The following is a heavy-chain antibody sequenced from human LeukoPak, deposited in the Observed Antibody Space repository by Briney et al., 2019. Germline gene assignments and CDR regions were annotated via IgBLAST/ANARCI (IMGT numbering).Heavy chain of an antibody. D-gene: IGHD3-3*01. CDR1: GDTFTRYA. V-gene: IGHV7-4-1*02. Sequence: ASVKVSCKASGDTFTRYAMNWVRQAPGQGLEWMGWINTNVGKSAYAQDFTGRFVFSLDTSVSTAYLQISSLRAEDTAVYYCASSLGRWSGYSQTFDYWGQGTLVTVSS. J-gene: IGHJ4*02. CDR3: ASSLGRWSGYSQTFDY. CDR2: INTNVGKS.